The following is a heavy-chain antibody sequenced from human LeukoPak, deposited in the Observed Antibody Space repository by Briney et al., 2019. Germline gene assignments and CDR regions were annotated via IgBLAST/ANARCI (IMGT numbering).Heavy chain of an antibody. V-gene: IGHV3-33*01. Sequence: PGGSLRLSCAASGFTFSSYGMHWVRQAPGKGLEWVAVIWYDGSNKYYADSVEGRFTISRDNSKNTLYLQMNSLRAEDTAVYYCARDISRYYYDSSGYFGYWGQGTLVTVSS. CDR3: ARDISRYYYDSSGYFGY. D-gene: IGHD3-22*01. CDR2: IWYDGSNK. CDR1: GFTFSSYG. J-gene: IGHJ4*02.